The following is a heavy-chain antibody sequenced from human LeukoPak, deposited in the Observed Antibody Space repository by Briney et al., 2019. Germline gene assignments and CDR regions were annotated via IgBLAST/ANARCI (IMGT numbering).Heavy chain of an antibody. Sequence: ASVKVSCKASGYTFTSYYMHWVRQAPGQGLEWMGIINPSGGSTSYAQKFQGRVTMTRDMSTSTVYMELSSLRSEDTAVYYCARAVGSITMVLWGQGTLVTVSS. CDR1: GYTFTSYY. J-gene: IGHJ4*02. D-gene: IGHD3-10*01. CDR3: ARAVGSITMVL. CDR2: INPSGGST. V-gene: IGHV1-46*01.